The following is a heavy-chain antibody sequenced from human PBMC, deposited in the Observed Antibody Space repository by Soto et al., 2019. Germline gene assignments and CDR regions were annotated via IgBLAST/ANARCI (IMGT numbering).Heavy chain of an antibody. J-gene: IGHJ5*02. D-gene: IGHD3-3*02. Sequence: SEPLSLTCTVSCDSIISSDFYWGWVRQPPGKGLEWIGSIFYLGSSYYNPSLKSRVTMSVDTSKNQFSLRLRSVTAADTALYFCARHSLALRKNNWFDPWGQGIMVTVS. CDR1: CDSIISSDFY. CDR3: ARHSLALRKNNWFDP. V-gene: IGHV4-39*01. CDR2: IFYLGSS.